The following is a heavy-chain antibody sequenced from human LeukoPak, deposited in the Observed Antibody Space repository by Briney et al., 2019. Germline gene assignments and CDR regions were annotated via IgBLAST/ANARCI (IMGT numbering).Heavy chain of an antibody. CDR1: GFTVSSNY. J-gene: IGHJ4*02. V-gene: IGHV3-53*01. Sequence: GGSLRLSCTASGFTVSSNYMSWVRQAPGKGLEWVSVIYSGGSTFYADSVKGRFTISRDNSRNTLYLQMNSLRAEDTAIYYCAKDRAYSFDNWGQGTLVTVSS. CDR3: AKDRAYSFDN. D-gene: IGHD2-21*01. CDR2: IYSGGST.